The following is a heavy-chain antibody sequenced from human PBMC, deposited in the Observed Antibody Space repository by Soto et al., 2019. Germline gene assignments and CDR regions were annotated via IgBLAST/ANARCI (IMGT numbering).Heavy chain of an antibody. D-gene: IGHD2-21*02. CDR3: ARDSGVTESDY. CDR2: INPSGGST. CDR1: GYTFTSYY. J-gene: IGHJ4*02. Sequence: ASVKVSCKASGYTFTSYYMHWVREAPGQGLEWMGIINPSGGSTSYAQKFQGRVTMTRDTSTSTVYMELSSLRSEDTAVYYCARDSGVTESDYWGQGTLVTVYS. V-gene: IGHV1-46*01.